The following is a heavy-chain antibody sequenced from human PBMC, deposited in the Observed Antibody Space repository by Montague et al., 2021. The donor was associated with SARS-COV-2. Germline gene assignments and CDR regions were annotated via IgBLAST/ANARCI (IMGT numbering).Heavy chain of an antibody. CDR1: GFSLSTSGMC. D-gene: IGHD4-23*01. CDR3: ARSYGTTVVTRDFDY. CDR2: XDCDDDK. J-gene: IGHJ4*02. V-gene: IGHV2-70*01. Sequence: PALVKPTQTLTLTCTFSGFSLSTSGMCVSWIRQPPGKALEWLTLXDCDDDKYYSTSLKTRLTISKDTSKNQVVLTMTNMDPVDTATYYCARSYGTTVVTRDFDYWGQGTLVTVSS.